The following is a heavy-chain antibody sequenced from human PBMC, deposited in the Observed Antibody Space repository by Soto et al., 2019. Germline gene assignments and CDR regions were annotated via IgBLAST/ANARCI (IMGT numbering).Heavy chain of an antibody. CDR1: GFTFSIYG. Sequence: EAPLLESGGDLVQSGGSLRLSCAASGFTFSIYGMTWVRQAPGKGLEWVSAISGSGGSTYYADSVKGRFTISRDNSNNTLYLQMNSLRVVDTAVYYCAKLDQQCWGQGTLVTVSS. CDR3: AKLDQQC. D-gene: IGHD6-19*01. CDR2: ISGSGGST. J-gene: IGHJ4*02. V-gene: IGHV3-23*01.